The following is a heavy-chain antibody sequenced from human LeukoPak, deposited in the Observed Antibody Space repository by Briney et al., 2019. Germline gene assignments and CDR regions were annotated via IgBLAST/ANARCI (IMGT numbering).Heavy chain of an antibody. Sequence: GGSLRLSCAASGFTFSSYAMNWVRQAPGKGLEWVSTISGSGSSTYYADSVKGRFTISRDNSKNTLYLQMNSLRAEDTAVYHCAKGWYYYDSSDAFEIWGQGTMVTVSS. J-gene: IGHJ3*02. CDR2: ISGSGSST. D-gene: IGHD3-22*01. CDR3: AKGWYYYDSSDAFEI. V-gene: IGHV3-23*01. CDR1: GFTFSSYA.